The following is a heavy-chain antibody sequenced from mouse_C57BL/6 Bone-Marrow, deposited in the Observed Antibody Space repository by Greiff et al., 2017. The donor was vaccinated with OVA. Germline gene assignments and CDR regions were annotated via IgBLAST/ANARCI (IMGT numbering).Heavy chain of an antibody. CDR1: GYTFTTYP. CDR2: FHPYNDDT. D-gene: IGHD1-1*01. J-gene: IGHJ2*01. V-gene: IGHV1-47*01. Sequence: VKLVESGAELVKPGASVKMSCKASGYTFTTYPIEWMKQNHGKSLEWIGNFHPYNDDTKYNEKFKGKATLTVEKSSSTVYLELSRLTSDDSAVYYCARGLYYYARGYFDYWGQGTTLTVSS. CDR3: ARGLYYYARGYFDY.